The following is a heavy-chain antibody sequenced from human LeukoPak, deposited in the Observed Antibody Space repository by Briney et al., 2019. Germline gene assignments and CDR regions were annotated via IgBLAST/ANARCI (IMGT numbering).Heavy chain of an antibody. CDR1: GFTFSDYW. CDR3: ARDYGSIVATTPYYFDY. Sequence: GGSLRLSCAASGFTFSDYWIHWVRQAPGKGLVWVSRINTDGSITNYADSVKGRFSISRDNAKNTLYLQMSSLRAEDTAVYYCARDYGSIVATTPYYFDYWGQGTLVTVSS. CDR2: INTDGSIT. V-gene: IGHV3-74*01. J-gene: IGHJ4*02. D-gene: IGHD5-12*01.